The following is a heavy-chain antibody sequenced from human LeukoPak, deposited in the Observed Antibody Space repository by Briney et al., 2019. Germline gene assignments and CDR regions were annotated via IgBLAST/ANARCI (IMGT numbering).Heavy chain of an antibody. V-gene: IGHV3-7*01. J-gene: IGHJ4*02. CDR2: IKQDGSEK. CDR1: GFSFSNYG. CDR3: ARDPRYSRIDY. Sequence: GGSLRLSCAASGFSFSNYGMNWVRQAPGKGLEWVANIKQDGSEKYYVDSVKGRFTISRDNAKNSLYLQMNSLRAEDTAVYYCARDPRYSRIDYWGQGTLVTVSS. D-gene: IGHD5-18*01.